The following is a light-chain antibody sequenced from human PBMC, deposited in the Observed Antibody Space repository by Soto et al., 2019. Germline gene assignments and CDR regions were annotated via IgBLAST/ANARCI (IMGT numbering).Light chain of an antibody. CDR2: EVT. Sequence: QSALTQPASVSGSPGQSITISCTGTSSDIDTYIYVSWYQQHPGKAPKLIIYEVTNRPSGVSNRFSGSKSGDTASLTISGLRAEDEADYYCSSYTSSTDYVFGTGTKLTVL. CDR3: SSYTSSTDYV. CDR1: SSDIDTYIY. V-gene: IGLV2-14*01. J-gene: IGLJ1*01.